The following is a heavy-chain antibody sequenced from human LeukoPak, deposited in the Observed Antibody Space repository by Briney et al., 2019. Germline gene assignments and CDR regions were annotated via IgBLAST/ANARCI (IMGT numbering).Heavy chain of an antibody. D-gene: IGHD1-26*01. Sequence: SETLSLTCIVSGGSIRSYYWSWIRQPPGKGLEWIGYIYYSGSTNYNPSLKSRITVSVDTSKNQFSLKLSSVTAADTAIYYCARHGGSGRYPDYYYGMDVWGQGTTVTVSS. V-gene: IGHV4-59*08. J-gene: IGHJ6*02. CDR2: IYYSGST. CDR1: GGSIRSYY. CDR3: ARHGGSGRYPDYYYGMDV.